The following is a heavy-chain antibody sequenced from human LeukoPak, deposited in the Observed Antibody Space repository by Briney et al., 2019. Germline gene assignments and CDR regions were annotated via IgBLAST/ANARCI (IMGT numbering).Heavy chain of an antibody. Sequence: PSETLSLTCTVSGGSISSDSYYWSWIRQPAGKGLEWIGRIYTSGSTNYNPSLKSRVTISVDTSKKQFSLKLTSVTAADTAVYYCARAPGYDFWSGYYIDAFDIWGQGTMVTVSS. V-gene: IGHV4-61*02. CDR1: GGSISSDSYY. CDR2: IYTSGST. CDR3: ARAPGYDFWSGYYIDAFDI. D-gene: IGHD3-3*01. J-gene: IGHJ3*02.